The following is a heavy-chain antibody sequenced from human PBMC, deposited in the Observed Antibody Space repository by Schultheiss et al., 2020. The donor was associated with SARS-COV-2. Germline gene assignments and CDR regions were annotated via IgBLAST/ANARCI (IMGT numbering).Heavy chain of an antibody. V-gene: IGHV5-51*01. D-gene: IGHD6-13*01. J-gene: IGHJ4*02. Sequence: GGSLRLSCKGSGYSFTNYWIGWVRQMPGKGLEWMGIIYPGDSDTRYSPSFQGQITISADKSISTAYLQWGSLKASDTAMYYCARVRTTYSSSCLDYWGQGTLVTVSS. CDR1: GYSFTNYW. CDR2: IYPGDSDT. CDR3: ARVRTTYSSSCLDY.